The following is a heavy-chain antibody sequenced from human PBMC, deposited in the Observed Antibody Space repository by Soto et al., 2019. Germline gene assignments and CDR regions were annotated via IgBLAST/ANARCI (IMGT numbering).Heavy chain of an antibody. CDR2: IYYRGST. CDR1: GDSINNGGYY. D-gene: IGHD3-10*01. Sequence: QVQLQQSGPGLVRPSQTLSLTCSVSGDSINNGGYYWSWIRQIPGKGLEWIGYIYYRGSTYFNPSLKSPLNISIDTTNHQFSLRLTSVTPADTAVYYCAKGKVYGSGHAFDVWGQGTMVTVSS. J-gene: IGHJ3*01. V-gene: IGHV4-31*01. CDR3: AKGKVYGSGHAFDV.